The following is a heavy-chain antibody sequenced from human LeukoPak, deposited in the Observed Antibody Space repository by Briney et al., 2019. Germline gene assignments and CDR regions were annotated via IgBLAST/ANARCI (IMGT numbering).Heavy chain of an antibody. J-gene: IGHJ4*02. CDR2: ISGSGGGT. D-gene: IGHD6-6*01. CDR1: GFTFSNYA. CDR3: AKGVEYSSLPLDY. Sequence: GSLRLSCSASGFTFSNYAMSRVRQAPGKGLEWVSAISGSGGGTYYADSVKGRFTISRDNSKNTLYLQMNSLRAEDTALYYCAKGVEYSSLPLDYWGQGTLVTVSS. V-gene: IGHV3-23*01.